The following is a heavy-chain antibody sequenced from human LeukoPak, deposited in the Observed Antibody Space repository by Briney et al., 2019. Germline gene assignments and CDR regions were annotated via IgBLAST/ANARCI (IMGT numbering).Heavy chain of an antibody. CDR2: INPNSGGT. V-gene: IGHV1-2*02. J-gene: IGHJ5*02. CDR1: GYTFTGYY. Sequence: ASVKVSCKASGYTFTGYYMHWVRQAPGQGLEWMGWINPNSGGTNYAQKFQGRVTMTGDTSISTAYMELSRLRSDDTAVYYCASLKSIAAAGVGSNWFDPWGQGTLVTVSS. CDR3: ASLKSIAAAGVGSNWFDP. D-gene: IGHD6-13*01.